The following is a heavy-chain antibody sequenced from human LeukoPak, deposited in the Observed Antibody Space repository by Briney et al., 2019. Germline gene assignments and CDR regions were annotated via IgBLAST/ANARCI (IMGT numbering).Heavy chain of an antibody. CDR3: ARAVIKLGRQQLVGYYMDV. Sequence: GASVKVSCKASGYTFTSYGISWVRQAPGQGLEWMGWISAYNGNTNYAQKLQGRVTMTTDTSTSTAYMELRSLRSDDTAVYCCARAVIKLGRQQLVGYYMDVWGQGTTVTVSS. D-gene: IGHD6-13*01. CDR2: ISAYNGNT. J-gene: IGHJ6*03. CDR1: GYTFTSYG. V-gene: IGHV1-18*01.